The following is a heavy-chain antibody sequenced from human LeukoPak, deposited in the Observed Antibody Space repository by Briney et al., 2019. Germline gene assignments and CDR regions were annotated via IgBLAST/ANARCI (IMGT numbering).Heavy chain of an antibody. Sequence: SETLSLTCAVSGYSISSGYYWGWIRQPPGQGLEWIGSIYHSGSTYYNPSLKSRVTISVDTSKNQFSLKLSSVTAADTAVYYCARTEGYYGSGSYYKSPMFDPWGQGTLVTVSS. CDR1: GYSISSGYY. CDR2: IYHSGST. V-gene: IGHV4-38-2*01. CDR3: ARTEGYYGSGSYYKSPMFDP. J-gene: IGHJ5*02. D-gene: IGHD3-10*01.